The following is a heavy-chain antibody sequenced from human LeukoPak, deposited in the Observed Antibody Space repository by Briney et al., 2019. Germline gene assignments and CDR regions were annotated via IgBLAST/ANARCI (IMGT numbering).Heavy chain of an antibody. CDR1: GGSITQTNY. J-gene: IGHJ4*02. V-gene: IGHV4-4*02. Sequence: PSETLSLTCAVSGGSITQTNYWSWVRQPPGKRLEWIGEVNLQGSTNYNPSLMRQVAISVDTSANHVSLQLTSVPAADTAVYYCAREGGPYRPLDYSGQGTLVTVSS. CDR2: VNLQGST. CDR3: AREGGPYRPLDY.